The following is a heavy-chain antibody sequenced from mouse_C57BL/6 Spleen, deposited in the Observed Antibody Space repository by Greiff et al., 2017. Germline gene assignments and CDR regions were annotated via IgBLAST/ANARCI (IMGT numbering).Heavy chain of an antibody. CDR3: ARGRNPYAMDY. CDR1: GYTFTSYW. J-gene: IGHJ4*01. V-gene: IGHV1-55*01. CDR2: IYPGSGST. Sequence: QVQLQQPGAELVKPGASVKMSCKASGYTFTSYWITWVKQRPGQGLEWIGDIYPGSGSTNYNEKFKSKATLTVDTSSSTAYMQLSSQTSEDSAVYYCARGRNPYAMDYWGQGTSVTVSS.